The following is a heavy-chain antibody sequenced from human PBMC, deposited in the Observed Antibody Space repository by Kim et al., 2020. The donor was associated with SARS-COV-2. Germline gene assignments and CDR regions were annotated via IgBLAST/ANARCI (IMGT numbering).Heavy chain of an antibody. V-gene: IGHV3-33*01. J-gene: IGHJ3*02. CDR2: IWYDGSNK. CDR3: ARDPAIFGVTEYDAFDI. D-gene: IGHD3-3*01. Sequence: GGSLRLSCAASGFTLSSYGMHWVRQAPGKGLEWVAVIWYDGSNKYYADSVKGRFTISRDNSKNTLYLQMSSLRAEDTAVYYCARDPAIFGVTEYDAFDIWGQGTMVTVSS. CDR1: GFTLSSYG.